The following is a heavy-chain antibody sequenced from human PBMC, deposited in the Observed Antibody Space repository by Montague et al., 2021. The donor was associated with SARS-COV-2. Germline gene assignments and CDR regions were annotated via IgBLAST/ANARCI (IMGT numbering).Heavy chain of an antibody. CDR3: ARGRIGVPMIVVVLTGASYYMDV. CDR1: GGSFSGHY. Sequence: SETLSLTCAVYGGSFSGHYWSWIRQPPGKGLEWIGEINNSGSTNYNPSLKSRVTISVDTSKNQFSLKLHSVTAADTAVYYCARGRIGVPMIVVVLTGASYYMDVWGKGTTVTVSS. J-gene: IGHJ6*03. CDR2: INNSGST. D-gene: IGHD3-22*01. V-gene: IGHV4-34*01.